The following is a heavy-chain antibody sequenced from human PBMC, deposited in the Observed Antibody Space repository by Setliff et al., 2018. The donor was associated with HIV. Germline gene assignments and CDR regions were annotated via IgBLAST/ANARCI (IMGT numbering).Heavy chain of an antibody. J-gene: IGHJ6*03. CDR1: GGTFSSYA. CDR3: ARARTRVQGGKSLYYMDV. Sequence: ASVKVSCKASGGTFSSYAISWVRQAPGQGLERMGGIIPILGIANYAQKFQGRVTITTDESTSTAYMELSSLRSEDTAVYYCARARTRVQGGKSLYYMDVWGKGTTGTVS. D-gene: IGHD2-15*01. CDR2: IIPILGIA. V-gene: IGHV1-69*10.